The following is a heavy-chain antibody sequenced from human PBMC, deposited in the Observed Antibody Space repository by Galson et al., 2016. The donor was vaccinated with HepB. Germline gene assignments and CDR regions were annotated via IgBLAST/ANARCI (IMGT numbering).Heavy chain of an antibody. J-gene: IGHJ4*02. CDR3: AHTNIAPVTHFDY. D-gene: IGHD2-21*02. CDR1: GGSINSGGYS. Sequence: TLSLTCAVSGGSINSGGYSWTWIRQPPGKGLEWIGYIYYSGSAYYNPSLQSRVTSKNQVVLTMTDMDPVDTATYFCAHTNIAPVTHFDYWGQGALVTVSS. V-gene: IGHV4-30-2*02. CDR2: IYYSGSA.